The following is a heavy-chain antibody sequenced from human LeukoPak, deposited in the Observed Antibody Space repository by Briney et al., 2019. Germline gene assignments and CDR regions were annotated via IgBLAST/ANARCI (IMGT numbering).Heavy chain of an antibody. Sequence: EASVKVSCKASGYTFTSYAMNWVRQAPGQGLEWMGWINTNTGNPTYAQGFTGRFVFSLDTSVSTAYLQISSLKAEDTAVYYCARGTEQWLVPFGYWGQGTLVTGSS. CDR3: ARGTEQWLVPFGY. J-gene: IGHJ4*02. V-gene: IGHV7-4-1*02. D-gene: IGHD6-19*01. CDR2: INTNTGNP. CDR1: GYTFTSYA.